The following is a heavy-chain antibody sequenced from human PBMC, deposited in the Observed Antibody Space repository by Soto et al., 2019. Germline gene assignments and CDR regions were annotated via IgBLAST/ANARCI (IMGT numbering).Heavy chain of an antibody. V-gene: IGHV4-39*01. D-gene: IGHD3-9*01. CDR3: ARQFSYYDILTGYYRPDYFDY. J-gene: IGHJ4*02. CDR1: GGSISSSSYY. CDR2: IYYSGST. Sequence: PSATLSLTCTVSGGSISSSSYYWGWIRQPPGKGLEWIGSIYYSGSTYYNPSLKSRVTISVDTSKNQFSLKLSSVTAADTAVYYCARQFSYYDILTGYYRPDYFDYWGQGTLVTVSS.